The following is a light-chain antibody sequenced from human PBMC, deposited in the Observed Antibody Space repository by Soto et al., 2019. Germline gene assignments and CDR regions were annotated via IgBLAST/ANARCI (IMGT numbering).Light chain of an antibody. CDR3: QQYGRSPLT. CDR2: GAS. CDR1: QSVTSSY. J-gene: IGKJ4*01. Sequence: EIVLTQSPGTLSLSPGERATLSCRASQSVTSSYLAWYQQKLGQAPRVLIYGASSRATGIPDSFSGSGSGTDLTLNISRLEPEDFAVYYCQQYGRSPLTCGGGTKVEIK. V-gene: IGKV3-20*01.